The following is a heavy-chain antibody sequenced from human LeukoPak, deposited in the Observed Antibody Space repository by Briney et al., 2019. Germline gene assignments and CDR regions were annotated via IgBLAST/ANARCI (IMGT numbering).Heavy chain of an antibody. J-gene: IGHJ4*02. CDR3: ARFDYYGSGSYYRAGLDY. CDR2: IYYSGST. V-gene: IGHV4-59*12. CDR1: GGSISSYY. Sequence: SETLSLTCTVSGGSISSYYWSWIRQPPGKGLEWIGYIYYSGSTNYNPSLKSRVTISVDTSKNQFSLKLSSVTAADTAVYYCARFDYYGSGSYYRAGLDYWGQGTLVTVSS. D-gene: IGHD3-10*01.